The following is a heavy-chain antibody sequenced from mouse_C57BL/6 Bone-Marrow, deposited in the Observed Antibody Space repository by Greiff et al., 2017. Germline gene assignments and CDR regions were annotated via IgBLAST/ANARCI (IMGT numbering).Heavy chain of an antibody. J-gene: IGHJ4*01. CDR2: ISGGGGNT. CDR1: GFTFSSYT. Sequence: EVNVVESGGGLVKPGGSLKLSCAASGFTFSSYTMSWVRQTPEKRLEWVATISGGGGNTYYPDSVKGRFTISRDNAKNTLYLQMSSLRSEDTALYYCARDSNFYAMDYWGQGTSVTVSS. D-gene: IGHD2-5*01. CDR3: ARDSNFYAMDY. V-gene: IGHV5-9*01.